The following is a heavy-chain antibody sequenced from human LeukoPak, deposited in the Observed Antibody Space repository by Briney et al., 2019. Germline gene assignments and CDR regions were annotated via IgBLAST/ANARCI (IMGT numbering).Heavy chain of an antibody. J-gene: IGHJ4*02. Sequence: KPSETLSLTCPVSGGSITTNYWSWIRQPAGKGLEWIGRIYTAGTTNYNPSLKSRVTMSVDTSKSQFSLKLNSVTAADTAVYYCARDRRDGYNSFYYFDYWGQGTLVTVSS. CDR1: GGSITTNY. D-gene: IGHD5-24*01. CDR2: IYTAGTT. CDR3: ARDRRDGYNSFYYFDY. V-gene: IGHV4-4*07.